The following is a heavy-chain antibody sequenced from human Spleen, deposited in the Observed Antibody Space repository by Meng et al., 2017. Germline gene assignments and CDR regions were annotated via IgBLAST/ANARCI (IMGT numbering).Heavy chain of an antibody. CDR2: IYSGGTT. D-gene: IGHD3-10*01. Sequence: GGSLRLSCEYSGFTVSSNYMSWVSQAPGKGLEWVSVIYSGGTTYYADSVKGRFTISRDNSKNTLYLQMNNLRAEDTAVYYCAIESKMVRGVTDYWGQGTLVTVSS. CDR1: GFTVSSNY. V-gene: IGHV3-66*02. CDR3: AIESKMVRGVTDY. J-gene: IGHJ4*02.